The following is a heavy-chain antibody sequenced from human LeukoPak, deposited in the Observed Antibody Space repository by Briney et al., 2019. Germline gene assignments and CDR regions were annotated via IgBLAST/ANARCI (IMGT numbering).Heavy chain of an antibody. CDR3: ARAWGIAARLDY. V-gene: IGHV4-38-2*02. CDR1: GYSISSAYY. J-gene: IGHJ4*02. D-gene: IGHD6-6*01. CDR2: MYHSGST. Sequence: KSSETLSLTCNVSGYSISSAYYWGWIRQPPGKGLEWIGSMYHSGSTYYNPSLKSRVTIAVDTSKNQLSLKLSSVTAADTAVYYCARAWGIAARLDYWGQGTLVTVSS.